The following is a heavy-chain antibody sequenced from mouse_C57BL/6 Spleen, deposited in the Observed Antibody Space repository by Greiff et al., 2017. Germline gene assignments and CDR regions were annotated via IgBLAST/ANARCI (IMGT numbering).Heavy chain of an antibody. CDR1: GYTFTSYW. J-gene: IGHJ4*01. Sequence: QVQLQQPGAELVKPGASVKLSCKASGYTFTSYWMHWVKQRPGQGLEWIGMIHPNSGSTNYNEKFKSKATLTVDKSSSTAYMQLSSLTSEDSAVYYCATGEKYYGSSLYYYAMDYWGQGTSVTVS. V-gene: IGHV1-64*01. D-gene: IGHD1-1*01. CDR2: IHPNSGST. CDR3: ATGEKYYGSSLYYYAMDY.